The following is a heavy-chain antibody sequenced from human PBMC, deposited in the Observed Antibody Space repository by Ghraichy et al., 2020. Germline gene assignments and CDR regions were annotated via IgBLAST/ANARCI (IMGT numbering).Heavy chain of an antibody. D-gene: IGHD3-16*01. J-gene: IGHJ5*02. CDR1: GGSISSGGYY. Sequence: SETLSLTCTVSGGSISSGGYYWSWIRQHPGKGLEWIGYIYYSGSTYYNPSLKSRVTISVDTSKNQFSLKLRSVTAADTAVYYCARITVDVSGSYLFDPWGQGTLVTVSS. CDR2: IYYSGST. V-gene: IGHV4-31*03. CDR3: ARITVDVSGSYLFDP.